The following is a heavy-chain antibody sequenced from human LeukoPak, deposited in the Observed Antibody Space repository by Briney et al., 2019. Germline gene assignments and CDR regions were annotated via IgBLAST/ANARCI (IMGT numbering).Heavy chain of an antibody. CDR2: IYYSART. CDR1: GGSISSGGYY. D-gene: IGHD3-16*01. J-gene: IGHJ5*02. CDR3: ARARMITWGGVTRNFWFDP. Sequence: SQTLSLTCTVSGGSISSGGYYWSWIRQHPGKGLDWIGYIYYSARTYSNPSLKSRVTISVDTSKNEFSQKLSSVTAADTAVYDCARARMITWGGVTRNFWFDPWGQGTLVTVSS. V-gene: IGHV4-31*03.